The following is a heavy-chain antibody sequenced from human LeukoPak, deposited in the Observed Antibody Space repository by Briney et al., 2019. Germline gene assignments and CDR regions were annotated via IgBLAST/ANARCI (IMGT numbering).Heavy chain of an antibody. CDR2: IYYSGST. V-gene: IGHV4-59*12. CDR1: GGSIXXYY. J-gene: IGHJ4*02. D-gene: IGHD6-19*01. CDR3: ARGPSGWYGSRTDYYFDY. Sequence: TXSXTXXVXGGSIXXYYWSWIRQPPGKGLEWIGYIYYSGSTNYNPSLKSRVTISVDTSKTQFSLKLSSVTAADTAVYYCARGPSGWYGSRTDYYFDYWGQGTLVTVSS.